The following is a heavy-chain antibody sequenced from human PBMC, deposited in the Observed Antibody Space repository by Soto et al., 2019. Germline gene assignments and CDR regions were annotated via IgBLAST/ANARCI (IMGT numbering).Heavy chain of an antibody. D-gene: IGHD3-10*01. J-gene: IGHJ6*02. CDR3: ATYTSTYGSGSYRYAMDF. CDR2: IYPGDSDT. Sequence: GESLKISCRGSTYIFTTYWIGWVRQVPGRGLEWMGIIYPGDSDTTYSPSFQGQVTISADKSITTAYLQWSSLKASDTAMYYCATYTSTYGSGSYRYAMDFWGQGTTVTSP. V-gene: IGHV5-51*01. CDR1: TYIFTTYW.